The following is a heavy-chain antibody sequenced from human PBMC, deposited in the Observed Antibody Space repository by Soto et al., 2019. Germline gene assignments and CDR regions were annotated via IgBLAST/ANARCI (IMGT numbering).Heavy chain of an antibody. J-gene: IGHJ6*02. D-gene: IGHD3-3*01. CDR1: GFTFSSYE. V-gene: IGHV3-48*03. CDR3: ARDFWSGYYTGLSYHYGMDV. CDR2: ISSSGSTI. Sequence: EVQLVESGGGLVQPGGSLRLSCAASGFTFSSYEMNWVRQAPGKGLEWVSYISSSGSTIYYADSVKGRFTISRDNAKNSLYLQMNSLRAEDTAVYYCARDFWSGYYTGLSYHYGMDVWGQGTTVTVSS.